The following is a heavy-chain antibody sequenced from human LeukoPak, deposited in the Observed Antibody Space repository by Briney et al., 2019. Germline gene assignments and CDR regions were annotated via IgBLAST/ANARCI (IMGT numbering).Heavy chain of an antibody. Sequence: PGGSLRLSCAASGFTVSSNYMSWVRQAPGKRLEWVSVIYSGGSTYYADSVKGRFTISRDNSKNTLYLQMNSLRAEDTAVYYCARDREQSYFDYWGQGTLVTVSS. D-gene: IGHD1/OR15-1a*01. J-gene: IGHJ4*02. CDR3: ARDREQSYFDY. CDR2: IYSGGST. V-gene: IGHV3-53*01. CDR1: GFTVSSNY.